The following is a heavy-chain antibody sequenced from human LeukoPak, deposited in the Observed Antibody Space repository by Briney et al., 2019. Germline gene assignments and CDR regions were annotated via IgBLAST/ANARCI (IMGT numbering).Heavy chain of an antibody. CDR1: GFTFSSYA. CDR2: ISGSGGST. CDR3: AKRPLGPHCSGGSCFYWYFDL. Sequence: GGSLRLSCAASGFTFSSYAMSWVRQAPGKGLEWVSAISGSGGSTYYADSVKGRFTISRDNSKNTLYLQMNSLRAEDTAVYYCAKRPLGPHCSGGSCFYWYFDLWGRGTLVTVSS. J-gene: IGHJ2*01. V-gene: IGHV3-23*01. D-gene: IGHD2-15*01.